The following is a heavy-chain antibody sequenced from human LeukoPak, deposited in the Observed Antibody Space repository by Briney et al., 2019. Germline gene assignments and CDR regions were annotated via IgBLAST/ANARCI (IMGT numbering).Heavy chain of an antibody. CDR2: MNPNSGNT. Sequence: GASVKVSCKASGYTFTSYDINWVRQATGQGLEWMGWMNPNSGNTGYAQKFQGRVTMTRNTSISTAYMELSSLSSDDTAVYYCARAYYGSSAYRHAVYFDYWGQGTLVTVSS. J-gene: IGHJ4*02. CDR3: ARAYYGSSAYRHAVYFDY. V-gene: IGHV1-8*01. CDR1: GYTFTSYD. D-gene: IGHD3-22*01.